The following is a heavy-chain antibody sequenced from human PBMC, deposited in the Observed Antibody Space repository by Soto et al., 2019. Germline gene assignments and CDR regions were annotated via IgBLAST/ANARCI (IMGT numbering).Heavy chain of an antibody. CDR3: ARELATPGPRFSYSAMAV. CDR1: GGSFSSYA. D-gene: IGHD6-13*01. CDR2: IVPFFGTA. Sequence: QVQLVQSGAAVKKPGSSVKVSCKASGGSFSSYAISWVRQAPGQGLEWMGGIVPFFGTATYAQKFQARVTTHADKSTSTAYMELRNLRSEDTCVYYCARELATPGPRFSYSAMAVWCQGTKVTGPS. V-gene: IGHV1-69*06. J-gene: IGHJ6*02.